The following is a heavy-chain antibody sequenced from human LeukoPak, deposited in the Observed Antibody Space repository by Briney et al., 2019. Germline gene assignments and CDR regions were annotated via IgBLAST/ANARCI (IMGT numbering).Heavy chain of an antibody. J-gene: IGHJ6*03. CDR1: GGSISSYY. CDR2: IYTSGST. V-gene: IGHV4-4*09. Sequence: PSETLSLTCTVSGGSISSYYWSWIRQPPGKGLEWIGYIYTSGSTNYNPSLKSRVTISVDTSKNQFSLKLSSVTAADTAVYYCARHQRLQCPYYYYYYMDVWGKGTTVTVSS. CDR3: ARHQRLQCPYYYYYYMDV. D-gene: IGHD4-11*01.